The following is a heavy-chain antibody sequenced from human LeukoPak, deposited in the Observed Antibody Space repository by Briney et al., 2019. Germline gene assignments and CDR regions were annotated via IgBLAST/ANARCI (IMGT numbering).Heavy chain of an antibody. Sequence: PSETLSLTCTVSGGSISSHYWSWIRQPSGKGLEWIGYIYYSGSTNYNPSLKSRVTISVDTSKNQFSLKLSSVTAADTAVYYCAREYGGNFDYWGQGTLVTVSS. CDR2: IYYSGST. CDR1: GGSISSHY. CDR3: AREYGGNFDY. V-gene: IGHV4-59*11. J-gene: IGHJ4*02. D-gene: IGHD4-23*01.